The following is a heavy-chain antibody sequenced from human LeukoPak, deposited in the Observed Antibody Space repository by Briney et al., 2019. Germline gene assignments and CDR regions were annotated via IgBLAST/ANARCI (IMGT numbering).Heavy chain of an antibody. Sequence: PGGSLRLSCAASGFTFTTYWMGWVRQAPGKGLEWVANIKQDGSEQYYVDSVKGRLTISRDNSKNTLYLQMNSLRDEDTAVYYCAKDSGGGACAFDHWGQGTLVTVSS. CDR1: GFTFTTYW. CDR2: IKQDGSEQ. V-gene: IGHV3-7*01. J-gene: IGHJ4*02. CDR3: AKDSGGGACAFDH. D-gene: IGHD1-26*01.